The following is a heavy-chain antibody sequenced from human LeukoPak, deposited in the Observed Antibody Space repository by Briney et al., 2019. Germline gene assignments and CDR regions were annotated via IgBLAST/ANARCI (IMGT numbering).Heavy chain of an antibody. CDR3: ARGYYDILTGYSAFDY. Sequence: GRSLRLSCAASGFTFSSYAMHWVRQAPGKGLEWVAVISYDGSNKYYADSVKGRFTISRDNSKNTLYLQMNSLRAEDTAVYYCARGYYDILTGYSAFDYWGQGTLVTVSS. V-gene: IGHV3-30-3*01. CDR2: ISYDGSNK. J-gene: IGHJ4*02. CDR1: GFTFSSYA. D-gene: IGHD3-9*01.